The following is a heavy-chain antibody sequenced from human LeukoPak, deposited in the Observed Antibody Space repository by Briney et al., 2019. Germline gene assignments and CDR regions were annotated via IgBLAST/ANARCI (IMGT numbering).Heavy chain of an antibody. CDR1: GFTFSSYS. CDR3: ARMDARTRAFDI. J-gene: IGHJ3*02. Sequence: KPGGSLRLSCAASGFTFSSYSMNWVRQAPGKGLEWVSSISSSSSYIYYADSVKGRFTISRDNAKNSLYLQMNSLRADDTTVYYCARMDARTRAFDIWGQGTMVTVSS. V-gene: IGHV3-21*01. D-gene: IGHD3/OR15-3a*01. CDR2: ISSSSSYI.